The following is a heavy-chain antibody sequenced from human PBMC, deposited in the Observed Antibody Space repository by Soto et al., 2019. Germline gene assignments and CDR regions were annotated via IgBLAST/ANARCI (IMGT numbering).Heavy chain of an antibody. CDR3: AREKPYSSSWYHDY. CDR2: INHSGST. CDR1: GGSFSGYY. Sequence: SETLSLTCAVYGGSFSGYYWSWIRQPPGKGLEWIGEINHSGSTNYNPSLKSRVTISVDTSKNQFSLKLSSVTAADTAVYYCAREKPYSSSWYHDYWGQGTLVTV. D-gene: IGHD6-13*01. V-gene: IGHV4-34*01. J-gene: IGHJ4*02.